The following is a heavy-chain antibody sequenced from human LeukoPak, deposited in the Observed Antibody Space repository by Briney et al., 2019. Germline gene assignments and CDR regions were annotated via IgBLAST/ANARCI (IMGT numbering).Heavy chain of an antibody. D-gene: IGHD6-19*01. CDR3: ARNSYSSGWYYFDY. Sequence: SQTLSLTCAVSGGSISSGGYSWSWIRQPPGTGLEWIGYIYHSGSTYYNPSLKSRVTISVDRSKNQFSLKLDSVTAADTALYYCARNSYSSGWYYFDYWGQGTLVTVSS. V-gene: IGHV4-30-2*01. CDR2: IYHSGST. CDR1: GGSISSGGYS. J-gene: IGHJ4*02.